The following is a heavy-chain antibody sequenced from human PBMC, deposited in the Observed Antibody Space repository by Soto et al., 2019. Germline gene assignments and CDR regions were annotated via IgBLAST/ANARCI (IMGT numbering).Heavy chain of an antibody. D-gene: IGHD6-19*01. CDR2: IYHSGST. CDR1: GGSISSYY. J-gene: IGHJ5*02. Sequence: SETLSLTCTVSGGSISSYYWSWIRQPPGKGLEWIGYIYHSGSTYYNPSLKSRVTISVDRSKNQFSLKLSSVTAADTAVYYCARDRQTNGQWPWGQGTLVTVSS. V-gene: IGHV4-59*12. CDR3: ARDRQTNGQWP.